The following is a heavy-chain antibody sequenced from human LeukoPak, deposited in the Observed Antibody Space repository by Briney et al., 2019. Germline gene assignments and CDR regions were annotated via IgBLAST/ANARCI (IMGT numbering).Heavy chain of an antibody. CDR2: MSGYNGNT. V-gene: IGHV1-18*04. D-gene: IGHD5-12*01. CDR3: ARVSTNSRVGGYDPEWYFDL. Sequence: ASVKVSCKASGYTFINYGFTWVRQAPGQGLEWMGWMSGYNGNTNYLQKFQGRVTMTTDTSTNTVYMELRSLSSDDTAVYYCARVSTNSRVGGYDPEWYFDLWGRGTLVTVSS. CDR1: GYTFINYG. J-gene: IGHJ2*01.